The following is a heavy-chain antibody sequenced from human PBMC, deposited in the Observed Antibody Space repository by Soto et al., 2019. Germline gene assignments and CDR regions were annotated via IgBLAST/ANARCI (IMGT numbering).Heavy chain of an antibody. J-gene: IGHJ1*01. V-gene: IGHV3-72*01. D-gene: IGHD4-17*01. Sequence: EVQLVESGGGLVQPGGSLRLSCAASGFTFSDHYMDWVRQAPGKGLEWVGRIRNRANSYTTEYAASVKGRFTISRDGSKNSLYLQMNSLKTEDTAVYYCASTYGDFRDFQNWGQGTLVTVSS. CDR3: ASTYGDFRDFQN. CDR1: GFTFSDHY. CDR2: IRNRANSYTT.